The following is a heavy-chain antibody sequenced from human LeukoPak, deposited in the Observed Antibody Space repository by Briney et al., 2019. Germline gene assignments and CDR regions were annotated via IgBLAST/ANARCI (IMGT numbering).Heavy chain of an antibody. Sequence: PGGSLRLSCAASGFTFSSYGMHWVRQAPGKGLEWVAVISYDGSNKYYADSVKGRFTISRDNSKNTLYLQMNSLRVEDTAVYYCAKDVDPFGSGSYVEGFDYWGQGTLVTVSS. CDR3: AKDVDPFGSGSYVEGFDY. J-gene: IGHJ4*02. V-gene: IGHV3-30*18. CDR2: ISYDGSNK. D-gene: IGHD3-10*01. CDR1: GFTFSSYG.